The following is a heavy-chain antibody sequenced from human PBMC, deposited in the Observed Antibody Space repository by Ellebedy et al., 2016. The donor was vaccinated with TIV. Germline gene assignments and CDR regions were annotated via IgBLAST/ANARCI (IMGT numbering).Heavy chain of an antibody. CDR3: ATIAARLGY. CDR1: GDTFSSYG. J-gene: IGHJ4*02. V-gene: IGHV1-69*04. Sequence: ASVKVSCKASGDTFSSYGINWVRQAPGQGLEWMGRIIPILGRPDYAQTFQGRVTMTTDTSTSTAYMELRSLRSDDTAVYYCATIAARLGYWGQGTLVTVSS. D-gene: IGHD6-6*01. CDR2: IIPILGRP.